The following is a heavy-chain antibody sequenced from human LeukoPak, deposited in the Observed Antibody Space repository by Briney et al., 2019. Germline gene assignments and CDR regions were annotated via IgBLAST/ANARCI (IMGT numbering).Heavy chain of an antibody. Sequence: GESLKISCKGSGYSFTSYWIGWVRQMPGKGLEWMGIIYPGDSDTRYSPPFQGQVTISADKSISTAYLQWSSLKASDTAMYYCARQDCSGGSCYTPYLDYWGQGTLVTVSS. D-gene: IGHD2-15*01. CDR3: ARQDCSGGSCYTPYLDY. J-gene: IGHJ4*02. CDR2: IYPGDSDT. CDR1: GYSFTSYW. V-gene: IGHV5-51*01.